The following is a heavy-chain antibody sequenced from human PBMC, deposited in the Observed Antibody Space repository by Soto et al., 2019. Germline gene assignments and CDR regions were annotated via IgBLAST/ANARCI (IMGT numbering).Heavy chain of an antibody. J-gene: IGHJ4*02. CDR3: ARPGDNGYDF. CDR1: GDSISSNNW. CDR2: IYHSGST. V-gene: IGHV4-4*02. D-gene: IGHD5-12*01. Sequence: QVQLQESGPGLVKPSGTLSLTCAVSGDSISSNNWWSWVRQSPGKGLEWIGEIYHSGSTNYNPSLKGRVTISLDKSKNQFFLNLNSVTAADTAVYYCARPGDNGYDFWGQGTQVTVSS.